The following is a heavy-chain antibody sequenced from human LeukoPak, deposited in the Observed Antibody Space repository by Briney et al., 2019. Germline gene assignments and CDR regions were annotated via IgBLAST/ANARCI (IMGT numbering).Heavy chain of an antibody. CDR1: GGSFSDFY. CDR2: SNHSVTT. CDR3: ARIRLTGDLSAPDDFDI. J-gene: IGHJ3*02. D-gene: IGHD7-27*01. Sequence: SETLSLTCAVYGGSFSDFYWSWIRQPPRQGPDWIGESNHSVTTNYNPSLKSRVTISVDTSKNQFSLKMRSMTAADTAVYYCARIRLTGDLSAPDDFDIWGQGTMVSVSS. V-gene: IGHV4-34*01.